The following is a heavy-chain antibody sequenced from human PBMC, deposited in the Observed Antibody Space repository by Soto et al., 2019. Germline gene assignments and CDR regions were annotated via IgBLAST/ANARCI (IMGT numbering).Heavy chain of an antibody. D-gene: IGHD2-8*01. CDR3: ARGSNPDY. J-gene: IGHJ4*02. Sequence: EVQLVESGGDLVQPGGTLRLSCVASGFTFSPYWMSWVRQAPGRGLQWVATINNDGSEKYYADSVKGRFTISRDNARDSLYLQLTSLRAEDTAIYYCARGSNPDYWGQGTLVAVSS. CDR2: INNDGSEK. V-gene: IGHV3-7*03. CDR1: GFTFSPYW.